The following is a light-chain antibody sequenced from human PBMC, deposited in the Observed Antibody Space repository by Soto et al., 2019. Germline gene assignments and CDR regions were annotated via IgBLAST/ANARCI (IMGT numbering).Light chain of an antibody. CDR1: QSISRY. CDR2: GAS. V-gene: IGKV3-20*01. Sequence: LTQSPGTLSLSPGERTTLSCRASQSISRYLAWYQQKPGQGPRLLIYGASSRATGIPDRFSGSGSGTDFTLTISRLEPEDFAVYYCQQYGTSPPGTFGQGTKVDI. CDR3: QQYGTSPPGT. J-gene: IGKJ1*01.